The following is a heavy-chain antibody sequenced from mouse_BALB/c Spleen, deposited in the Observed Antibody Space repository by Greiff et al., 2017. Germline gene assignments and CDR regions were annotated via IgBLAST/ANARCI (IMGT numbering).Heavy chain of an antibody. Sequence: EVQLQQSGAELVRSGASVKLSCTASGFNIKDYYMHWVKQRPEQGLEWIGWIDPENGDTEYAPKFQGKATMTADTSSNTAYLQLSILTSEDTAVYYCNEDYRYYWGQGTTLTVSS. J-gene: IGHJ2*01. CDR2: IDPENGDT. CDR3: NEDYRYY. V-gene: IGHV14-4*02. D-gene: IGHD2-14*01. CDR1: GFNIKDYY.